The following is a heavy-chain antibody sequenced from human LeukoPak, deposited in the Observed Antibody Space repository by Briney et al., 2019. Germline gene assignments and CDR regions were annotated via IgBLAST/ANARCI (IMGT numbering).Heavy chain of an antibody. D-gene: IGHD6-13*01. CDR1: GYSFTSYW. V-gene: IGHV5-51*01. J-gene: IGHJ3*02. CDR3: ARTRGIAAAGTVAFDI. Sequence: KHGESLKISCKGSGYSFTSYWIGWVRQMPGKGLEWMGIIYPGDSDTRYSPSFQGQVTISADKSISTAYLQWSSLKASDTAMYYCARTRGIAAAGTVAFDIWGQGTMVTVSS. CDR2: IYPGDSDT.